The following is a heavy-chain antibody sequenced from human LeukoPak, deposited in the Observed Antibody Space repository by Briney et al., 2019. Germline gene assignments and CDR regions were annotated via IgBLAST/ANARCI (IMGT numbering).Heavy chain of an antibody. Sequence: SETLSLTCAVSGYSISSGDYWGWIRQPPGKGLEWIGSVYYSGSTHYNPSLKSRVTISVDRSRNQFSLRLSSVTAADTAVYYCARNSTVTSPSTGYFGYWGQGTLATVSS. J-gene: IGHJ4*02. CDR2: VYYSGST. V-gene: IGHV4-38-2*01. CDR1: GYSISSGDY. D-gene: IGHD4-17*01. CDR3: ARNSTVTSPSTGYFGY.